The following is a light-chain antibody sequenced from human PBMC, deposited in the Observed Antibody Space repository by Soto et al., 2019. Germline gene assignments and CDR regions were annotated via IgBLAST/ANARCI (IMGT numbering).Light chain of an antibody. V-gene: IGKV3-20*01. CDR3: QQYANSRT. CDR1: QSVSNN. Sequence: EIVMTQSPATLSVSPGERATLSCMAGQSVSNNLAWFQQRPGQAPRPLIYGASSRATGIPDRFSGSGSGTDFTLTISRLEPEDFALYYCQQYANSRTFGQGTKVDIK. J-gene: IGKJ1*01. CDR2: GAS.